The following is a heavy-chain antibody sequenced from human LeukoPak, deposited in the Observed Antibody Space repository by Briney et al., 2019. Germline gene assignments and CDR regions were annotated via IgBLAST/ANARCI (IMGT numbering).Heavy chain of an antibody. CDR2: ISGNGGRT. V-gene: IGHV3-23*01. CDR1: GFTFSSYA. CDR3: AKVAQMDTVLGKFDK. D-gene: IGHD5-18*01. Sequence: GGSLSLSCAASGFTFSSYAMSWVRQAPGKGLEWVSVISGNGGRTYHADSVKGRFTISRDNSRNTLFLQMNSLRAEDTAVYYCAKVAQMDTVLGKFDKWGQGTLVTVSS. J-gene: IGHJ5*02.